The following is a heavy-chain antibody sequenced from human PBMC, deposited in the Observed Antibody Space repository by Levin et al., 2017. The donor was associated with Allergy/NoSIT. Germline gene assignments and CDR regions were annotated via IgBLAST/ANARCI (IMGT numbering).Heavy chain of an antibody. V-gene: IGHV3-23*01. J-gene: IGHJ4*02. Sequence: RAGGSLRLSCAASGFTFSSYAMSWVRQAPGKGLEWVSAISGSGGSTYYADSVKGRFTISRDNSKNTLYLQMNSLRAEDTAVYYCAKDHRSGGSCYSDYWGQGTLVTVSS. CDR3: AKDHRSGGSCYSDY. CDR2: ISGSGGST. CDR1: GFTFSSYA. D-gene: IGHD2-15*01.